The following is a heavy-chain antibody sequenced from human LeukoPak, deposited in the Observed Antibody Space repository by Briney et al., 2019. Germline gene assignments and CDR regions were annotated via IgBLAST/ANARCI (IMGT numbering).Heavy chain of an antibody. CDR2: IRFDGRNK. CDR1: GFTFSRNG. V-gene: IGHV3-33*01. Sequence: GGSLRLSCAASGFTFSRNGMHWVRQAPGKGLEWVAIIRFDGRNKNYGDSVKGRFTISRDNSKNTLFLEMNSLRAEDTAVYYCARRVSKSGRYDYWGQGTLVTVSS. D-gene: IGHD5/OR15-5a*01. J-gene: IGHJ4*02. CDR3: ARRVSKSGRYDY.